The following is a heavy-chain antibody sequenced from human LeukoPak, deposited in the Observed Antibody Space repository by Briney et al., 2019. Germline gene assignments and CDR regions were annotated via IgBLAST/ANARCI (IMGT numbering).Heavy chain of an antibody. CDR2: INPSGGST. J-gene: IGHJ5*02. V-gene: IGHV1-46*01. CDR3: ARILGYYGSGSYGYTWFDP. D-gene: IGHD3-10*01. CDR1: GYTFTSYY. Sequence: ASVKVSCKASGYTFTSYYMHWVRQAPGQGLEWMGIINPSGGSTSYAQKFQGRVTMTTDTSTSTAYMELRSLRSDDTAVYYCARILGYYGSGSYGYTWFDPWGQGTLVTVSS.